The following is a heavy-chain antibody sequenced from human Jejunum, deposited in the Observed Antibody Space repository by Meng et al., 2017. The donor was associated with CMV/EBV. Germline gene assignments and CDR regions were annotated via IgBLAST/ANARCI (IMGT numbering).Heavy chain of an antibody. CDR2: IREDSSGE. CDR1: W. D-gene: IGHD3-9*01. Sequence: WMTWVRQDPGKGLEWVAKIREDSSGEYYVDAGKDRLTNSRDNVEISLFLQMNSLRADDTAVYYCARDRNLTCWGQGTLVTVSS. J-gene: IGHJ4*02. CDR3: ARDRNLTC. V-gene: IGHV3-7*01.